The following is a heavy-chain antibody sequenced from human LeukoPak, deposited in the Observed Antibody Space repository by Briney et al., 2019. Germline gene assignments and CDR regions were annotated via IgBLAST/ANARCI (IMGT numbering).Heavy chain of an antibody. D-gene: IGHD1-26*01. CDR2: IYHSGST. V-gene: IGHV4-38-2*02. CDR3: ARGWSGSYSRY. J-gene: IGHJ4*02. CDR1: GYSISSGYY. Sequence: PSETLSLTCTVSGYSISSGYYWGWIRQPPGKGLEWIGSIYHSGSTYYNPSLESRVTISVDTSKSHFSLKLSSVTAADTAVYYCARGWSGSYSRYWGQGTLVTVSS.